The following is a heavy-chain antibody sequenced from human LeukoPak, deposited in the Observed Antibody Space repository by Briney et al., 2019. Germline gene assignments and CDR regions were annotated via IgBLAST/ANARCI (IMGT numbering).Heavy chain of an antibody. CDR3: ARGRGFDS. D-gene: IGHD3-10*01. CDR2: ITTSDGNT. Sequence: GGSLRLSCAASGFTFSSYTMSWVRQAPGKGLEWVSTITTSDGNTYYADSVKGRFTVSRDNSKNTLFLQMNSLRAEDTAVYYCARGRGFDSWGLGTPIIVSS. J-gene: IGHJ4*02. CDR1: GFTFSSYT. V-gene: IGHV3-23*01.